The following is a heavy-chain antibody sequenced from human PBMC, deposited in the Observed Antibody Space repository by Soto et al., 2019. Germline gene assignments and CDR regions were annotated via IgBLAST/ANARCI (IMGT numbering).Heavy chain of an antibody. D-gene: IGHD3-22*01. CDR1: GFTFSSYW. J-gene: IGHJ4*02. V-gene: IGHV3-74*01. CDR3: ARYYYDSSGYYYPADY. CDR2: INSDGSST. Sequence: PGGSLRLSCAASGFTFSSYWMHWVRQAPGKGQVWVSRINSDGSSTSYADSVKGRFTISRDNAKNTLYLQMNSLRAEDTAVYYYARYYYDSSGYYYPADYWGQGTLVTVSS.